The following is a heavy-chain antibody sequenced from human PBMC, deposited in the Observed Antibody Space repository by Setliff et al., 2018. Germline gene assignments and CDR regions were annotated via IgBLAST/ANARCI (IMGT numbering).Heavy chain of an antibody. CDR1: GGSISTTDYY. J-gene: IGHJ4*02. CDR2: VYYSGNT. CDR3: ARYDSSGYSENYYFDY. Sequence: KPSETLSPTCTVSGGSISTTDYYWGWIRQPPGKGLEWIGCVYYSGNTYYSPSLKSRVTMFVDTSKNQFSLMLYSVTAAGTAIYYCARYDSSGYSENYYFDYWGQGTLVTVSS. V-gene: IGHV4-39*07. D-gene: IGHD3-22*01.